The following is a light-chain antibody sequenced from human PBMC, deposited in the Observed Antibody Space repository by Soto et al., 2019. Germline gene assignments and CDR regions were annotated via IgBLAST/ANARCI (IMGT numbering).Light chain of an antibody. J-gene: IGKJ1*01. CDR1: QHIATY. Sequence: DSQMTQSPSALSASVGDRVTISCRSSQHIATYLNWYQHKPGKAPKLLVYAASTLQGGVPSRFSGSGSGTDFRLTISSLQPDDFATYYCQQSSTIPRTFGQGTNVDLK. CDR2: AAS. CDR3: QQSSTIPRT. V-gene: IGKV1-39*01.